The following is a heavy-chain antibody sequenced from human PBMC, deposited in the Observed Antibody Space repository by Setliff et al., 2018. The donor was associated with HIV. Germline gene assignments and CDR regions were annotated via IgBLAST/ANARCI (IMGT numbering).Heavy chain of an antibody. Sequence: SETLSLTCTVSGGSISSYYWSWIRQPAGKGLEWIGRIYTSGSTNYNPSLKSRVTISVDTSKNLFSLKLSSVTAADTGIYYCARDRSGTSYAGGDAFDIWGQGTMVTVSS. V-gene: IGHV4-4*07. CDR2: IYTSGST. D-gene: IGHD3-3*01. CDR3: ARDRSGTSYAGGDAFDI. J-gene: IGHJ3*02. CDR1: GGSISSYY.